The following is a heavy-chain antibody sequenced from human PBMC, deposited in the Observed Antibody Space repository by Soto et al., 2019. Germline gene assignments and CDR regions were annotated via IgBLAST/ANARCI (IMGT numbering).Heavy chain of an antibody. CDR1: GFTFSRNA. Sequence: EVQLLESGXGXXXXGGSLRLSCAASGFTFSRNAMSWVRQAPGKGLEWVSGISGGGGATYYADSVKGRFTISRDNSKNTLYLQMNSLRAEDTAIYYCAKSEPYGSGSYYFDYWGQGTLVTVSS. CDR3: AKSEPYGSGSYYFDY. CDR2: ISGGGGAT. J-gene: IGHJ4*02. D-gene: IGHD1-26*01. V-gene: IGHV3-23*01.